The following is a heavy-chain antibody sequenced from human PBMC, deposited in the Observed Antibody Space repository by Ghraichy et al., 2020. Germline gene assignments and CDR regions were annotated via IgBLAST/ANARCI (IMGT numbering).Heavy chain of an antibody. CDR2: IYYSWST. Sequence: SETLSLTCTVSGTSMNNYYWTWIRQPPGKGLEWIGYIYYSWSTNYNPSLKSRVTISVDTSKNQFSLNLSSVTAADTAVYYCARFSSSRTAILHYWGQETLVTVSS. CDR1: GTSMNNYY. D-gene: IGHD2-21*02. V-gene: IGHV4-59*01. CDR3: ARFSSSRTAILHY. J-gene: IGHJ4*02.